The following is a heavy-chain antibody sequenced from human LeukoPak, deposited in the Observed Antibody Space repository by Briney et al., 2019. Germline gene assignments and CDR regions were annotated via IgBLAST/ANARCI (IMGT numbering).Heavy chain of an antibody. J-gene: IGHJ4*02. CDR1: GFTFDDYA. D-gene: IGHD3-22*01. CDR2: ISGAGGST. Sequence: GGSLRLSCAAAGFTFDDYAMHWVRQAPGKGLDWVSVISGAGGSTYDADSVKGRFTISRDNSKNSLYLQMNSLRTEDTALYYCAKVLGYYDSSGYYQEGGFDYWGQGTLVTVSS. V-gene: IGHV3-43*02. CDR3: AKVLGYYDSSGYYQEGGFDY.